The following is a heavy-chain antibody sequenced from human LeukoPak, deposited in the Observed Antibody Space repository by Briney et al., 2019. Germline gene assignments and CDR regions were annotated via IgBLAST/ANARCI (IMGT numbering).Heavy chain of an antibody. J-gene: IGHJ4*02. V-gene: IGHV3-7*03. Sequence: GGSLRLSCAASGFTFSSYSMNWVRQPPGKGLEWVANIKEDGSVKYYVDSVKGRFTISRDNTNNALYLQMNSLRADDTAVYFCARDSTWLLDYWGQGTLITVSS. D-gene: IGHD6-19*01. CDR2: IKEDGSVK. CDR3: ARDSTWLLDY. CDR1: GFTFSSYS.